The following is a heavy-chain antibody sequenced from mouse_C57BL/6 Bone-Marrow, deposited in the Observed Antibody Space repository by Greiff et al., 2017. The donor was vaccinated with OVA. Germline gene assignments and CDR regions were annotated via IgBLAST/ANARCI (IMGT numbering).Heavy chain of an antibody. V-gene: IGHV1-72*01. CDR3: ARLITTVVATEYFDY. J-gene: IGHJ2*01. CDR1: GYTFTSYW. CDR2: IDPNSGGT. D-gene: IGHD1-1*01. Sequence: VQLQQPGAELVKPGASVKLSCKASGYTFTSYWMHWVKQRPGRGLEWIGRIDPNSGGTKYNEKFKSKATLTVDKPSSTAYMQLSSLTSEDSAVYYCARLITTVVATEYFDYWGQGTTLTVSS.